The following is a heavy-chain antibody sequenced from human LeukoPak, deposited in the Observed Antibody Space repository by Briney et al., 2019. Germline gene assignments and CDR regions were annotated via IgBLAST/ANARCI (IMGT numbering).Heavy chain of an antibody. J-gene: IGHJ4*02. CDR3: TRVGSSWDLLDY. D-gene: IGHD6-13*01. V-gene: IGHV3-7*01. CDR1: GFTFSSYW. Sequence: GGSLRLSCAASGFTFSSYWMSWVRQPPGKGLEFVANIHQVGSEIHYVDSVRGRFTISRDNVKSLLYLQMNSLRAEDEAIYYCTRVGSSWDLLDYWGRGTLVTVSS. CDR2: IHQVGSEI.